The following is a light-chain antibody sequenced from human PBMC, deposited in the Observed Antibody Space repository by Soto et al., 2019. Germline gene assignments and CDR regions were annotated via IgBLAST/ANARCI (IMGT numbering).Light chain of an antibody. V-gene: IGKV2-30*01. CDR1: QSLVYSDGNNY. Sequence: DGEMTQTPLSLPVTLGQPASISCRSSQSLVYSDGNNYLNWFQQRPGQSPRRLIYQASHRDPGVPERFSGSGSGTDFTLEITRVEPEDVGVYYCMQGSHPPYTFGQGTKLEIK. CDR3: MQGSHPPYT. J-gene: IGKJ2*01. CDR2: QAS.